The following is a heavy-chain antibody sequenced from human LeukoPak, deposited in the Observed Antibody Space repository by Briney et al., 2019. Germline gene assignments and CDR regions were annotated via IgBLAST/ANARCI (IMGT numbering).Heavy chain of an antibody. CDR3: ARGPNVGAHDAFDI. CDR2: ISSSNSDI. J-gene: IGHJ3*02. CDR1: GFTFSSYS. Sequence: GGSLRLSCAASGFTFSSYSMNWVRQAPGTGLEWVSSISSSNSDIYYADSVKGRFTISRDNAKNSLYLQMNSLRAEDTAVYYCARGPNVGAHDAFDIWGQGTMVTVSS. V-gene: IGHV3-21*01. D-gene: IGHD1-26*01.